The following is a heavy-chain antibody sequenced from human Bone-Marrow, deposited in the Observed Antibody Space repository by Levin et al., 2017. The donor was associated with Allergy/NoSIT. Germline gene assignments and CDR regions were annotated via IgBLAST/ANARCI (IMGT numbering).Heavy chain of an antibody. CDR3: AREMAETAADTFDI. V-gene: IGHV1-18*01. J-gene: IGHJ3*02. Sequence: ASVKVSCKASGYTFTFYGISWVRQAPGQGLEWMGWISPYNGNTNYAQKLQGRVTMTTDTSTSTAYMELRSLRSDDTAVYYCAREMAETAADTFDIWGQGTMVTVSS. CDR2: ISPYNGNT. D-gene: IGHD2-8*01. CDR1: GYTFTFYG.